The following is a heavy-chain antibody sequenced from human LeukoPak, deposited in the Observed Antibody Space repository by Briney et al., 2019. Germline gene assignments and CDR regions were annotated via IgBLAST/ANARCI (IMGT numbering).Heavy chain of an antibody. V-gene: IGHV3-33*01. Sequence: GGSLRLSCAASAFTFSSFGMHWVRQAPGKGLEWVAVIWYDGSKKYYADSVKGRFTISRDNSKNTLYLQMNSLRVEDTAVYYCARVANITTFGMDVWGQGTTVTVSS. J-gene: IGHJ6*02. D-gene: IGHD3-9*01. CDR1: AFTFSSFG. CDR3: ARVANITTFGMDV. CDR2: IWYDGSKK.